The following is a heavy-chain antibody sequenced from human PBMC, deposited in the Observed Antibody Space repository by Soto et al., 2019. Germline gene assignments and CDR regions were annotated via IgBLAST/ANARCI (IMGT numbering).Heavy chain of an antibody. D-gene: IGHD1-26*01. J-gene: IGHJ4*02. CDR1: GFAFGSYT. V-gene: IGHV3-21*01. CDR3: ARGGISATYIPFDF. Sequence: GGSLRLSCAASGFAFGSYTMNWIRQAPGKGLEWVSSISSSRTYIYYADSMKCRCTVSRDNARDSLYLQMNSLRAEDTAVYYWARGGISATYIPFDFWGQGSLGTVSS. CDR2: ISSSRTYI.